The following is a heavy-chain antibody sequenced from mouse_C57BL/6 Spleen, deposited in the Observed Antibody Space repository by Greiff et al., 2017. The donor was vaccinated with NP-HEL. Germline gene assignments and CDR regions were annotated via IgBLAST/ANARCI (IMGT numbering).Heavy chain of an antibody. CDR3: ARARYYGSLDY. J-gene: IGHJ2*01. V-gene: IGHV1-4*01. D-gene: IGHD1-1*01. CDR2: INPSSGYT. CDR1: GYTFTSYT. Sequence: VQLQQSGAELARPGASVKMSCKASGYTFTSYTMHWVKQRPGQGLEWIGYINPSSGYTKYNQKFKDKATLTADKSSSTAYMQLSSLTSEDSAVYYCARARYYGSLDYWGQGTTLTVSS.